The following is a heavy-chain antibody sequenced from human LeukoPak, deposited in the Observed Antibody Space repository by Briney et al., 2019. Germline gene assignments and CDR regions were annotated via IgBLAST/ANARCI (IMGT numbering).Heavy chain of an antibody. D-gene: IGHD5-24*01. CDR3: ARDRYGDGFAHLDY. CDR2: ITPSGGT. Sequence: GASVKVSCTASGYTFTSYAIHWVRQAPEQGLEWMGWITPSGGTNYPQKFQGRVAITWDTSITTAYMDLSRLTSDDTAVYYCARDRYGDGFAHLDYWGQGALVTVSS. CDR1: GYTFTSYA. J-gene: IGHJ4*02. V-gene: IGHV1-2*02.